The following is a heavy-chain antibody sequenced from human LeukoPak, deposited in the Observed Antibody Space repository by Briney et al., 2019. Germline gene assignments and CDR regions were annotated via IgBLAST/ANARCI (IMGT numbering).Heavy chain of an antibody. V-gene: IGHV4-34*01. CDR1: GGSFSGYY. Sequence: PSETLSLTCAVYGGSFSGYYWSWIRQPPGKGLEWIGEINHSGSTNYNPSLKSRVTISVDTSKNQFSLKLSSVTAADTAVYYCARRWYSSGWYRGALRYWGQGTLVTVSS. J-gene: IGHJ4*02. CDR2: INHSGST. CDR3: ARRWYSSGWYRGALRY. D-gene: IGHD6-19*01.